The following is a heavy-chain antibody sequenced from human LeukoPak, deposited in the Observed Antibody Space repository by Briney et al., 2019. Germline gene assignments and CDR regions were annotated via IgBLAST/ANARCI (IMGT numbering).Heavy chain of an antibody. CDR3: ARDHSSWLLVYYFDY. CDR1: GYTFTGYY. J-gene: IGHJ4*02. CDR2: INPNSGGT. D-gene: IGHD6-13*01. V-gene: IGHV1-2*02. Sequence: GASVKVSCKASGYTFTGYYMHWVRQAPGQGLEWMGWINPNSGGTNYAQKFQGRVTMTRDTSISTAYMELSRLRSDDTAVYYCARDHSSWLLVYYFDYWGQGTLVTVSS.